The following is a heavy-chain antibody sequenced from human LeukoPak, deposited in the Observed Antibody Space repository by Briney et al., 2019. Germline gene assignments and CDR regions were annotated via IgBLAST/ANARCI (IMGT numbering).Heavy chain of an antibody. CDR2: ISDSGGRT. CDR3: AKRGVVIRVILVGLHKEAYYFDS. Sequence: GGSLRLSCAVSGITLSNYGMSWVRQAPGKGLEWVAGISDSGGRTNYADSVKGRFTISRDNPKNTIYLQMTSLRAEDTAVYFCAKRGVVIRVILVGLHKEAYYFDSWGQGALVTVSS. CDR1: GITLSNYG. V-gene: IGHV3-23*01. J-gene: IGHJ4*02. D-gene: IGHD3-22*01.